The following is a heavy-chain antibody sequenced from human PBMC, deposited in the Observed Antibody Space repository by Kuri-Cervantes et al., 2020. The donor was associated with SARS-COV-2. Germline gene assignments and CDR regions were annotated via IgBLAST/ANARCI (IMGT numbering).Heavy chain of an antibody. J-gene: IGHJ3*02. V-gene: IGHV1-2*04. CDR3: ARSTHFRRLVVISQGGAFDI. Sequence: ASVKESCKASGYTFTGYYMNWVRQAPGQGLEWMGWINPNSGGTNFAKKFQGWDTMTRDTSISSVYMDLSRLRSDDTAVYYCARSTHFRRLVVISQGGAFDIWGQGTMVTVSS. CDR2: INPNSGGT. D-gene: IGHD3-22*01. CDR1: GYTFTGYY.